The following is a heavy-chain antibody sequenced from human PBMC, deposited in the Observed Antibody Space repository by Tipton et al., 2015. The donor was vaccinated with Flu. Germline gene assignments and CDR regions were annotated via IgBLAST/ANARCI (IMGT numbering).Heavy chain of an antibody. CDR2: IYPGDSDT. D-gene: IGHD2-15*01. V-gene: IGHV5-51*01. CDR1: GYSFTSYW. Sequence: QLVQSGAEVKKPGESLKISCKGSGYSFTSYWIGWVRQMPGKGLEWMGIIYPGDSDTRYSPSFQGRVTISADKSISTAYLQWSSLKASDTAMYYCAGHSRYCSGGSCYSGVAHYYYGMDVWGQGTTVTVSS. CDR3: AGHSRYCSGGSCYSGVAHYYYGMDV. J-gene: IGHJ6*02.